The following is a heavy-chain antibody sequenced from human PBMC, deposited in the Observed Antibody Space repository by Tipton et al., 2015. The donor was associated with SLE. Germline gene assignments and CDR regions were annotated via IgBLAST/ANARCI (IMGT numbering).Heavy chain of an antibody. Sequence: SLRLSCAASGFTFRTYGMHWVRQAPGKGLEWVSFLRFDGNVKQYADSVRGRFTISRDNSKNTLSLQMDSLRPEDTSIYYCASILGNTNPSDFWGQGTLVTVSS. CDR3: ASILGNTNPSDF. V-gene: IGHV3-30*02. D-gene: IGHD2-8*01. J-gene: IGHJ4*02. CDR1: GFTFRTYG. CDR2: LRFDGNVK.